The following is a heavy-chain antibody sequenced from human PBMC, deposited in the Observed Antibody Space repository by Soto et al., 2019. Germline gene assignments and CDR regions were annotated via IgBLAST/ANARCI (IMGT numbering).Heavy chain of an antibody. V-gene: IGHV1-18*01. J-gene: IGHJ3*02. Sequence: ASVKVSCKASGYTFTSYGISWVRQATGQGLEWMGWISAYNGNTNYAQKLQGRVTMTTDTSTSTAYMELRSLRSDDTAVYYCASPRVGYYDSSGYDAFDIWGHGTMVTVSS. CDR1: GYTFTSYG. CDR2: ISAYNGNT. D-gene: IGHD3-22*01. CDR3: ASPRVGYYDSSGYDAFDI.